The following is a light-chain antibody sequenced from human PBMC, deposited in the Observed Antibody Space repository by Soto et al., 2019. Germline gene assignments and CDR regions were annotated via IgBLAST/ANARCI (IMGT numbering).Light chain of an antibody. CDR1: SSDVGNYKY. CDR2: EVS. Sequence: QSALTQPASVSGSPGQSITISCTGTSSDVGNYKYVSWYQQYPGKAPRLMMYEVSNRPSGVSNRFSGSKSGNTASLTISGLQTEDEAIYYCSSSTSTSTLMIFGGGTKLTVL. CDR3: SSSTSTSTLMI. V-gene: IGLV2-14*01. J-gene: IGLJ2*01.